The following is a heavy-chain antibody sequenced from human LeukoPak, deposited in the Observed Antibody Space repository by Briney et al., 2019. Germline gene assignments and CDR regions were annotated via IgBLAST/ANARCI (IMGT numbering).Heavy chain of an antibody. CDR2: MNPNSGNT. J-gene: IGHJ4*02. V-gene: IGHV1-8*02. D-gene: IGHD3-22*01. Sequence: ASVKVSCKASGYTFTSYDINWVRQATGQGLEWMGWMNPNSGNTGYAQKLQGRVTMTTDTSTSTAYMELRSLRSDDTAVYYCARNFGNYYDSSGYSDYWGQGTLVTVSS. CDR3: ARNFGNYYDSSGYSDY. CDR1: GYTFTSYD.